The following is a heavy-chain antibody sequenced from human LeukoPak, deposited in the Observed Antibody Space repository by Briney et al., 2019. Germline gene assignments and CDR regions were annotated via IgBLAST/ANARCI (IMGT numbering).Heavy chain of an antibody. J-gene: IGHJ4*02. CDR3: ARRAYSAAYWKHFDY. CDR1: GYSISSGYY. D-gene: IGHD1-1*01. Sequence: SETLSLTCTVSGYSISSGYYWGWIRQAPGKGLEWIGSIYYHENTYYNSSLKSRVTISVDTSKDQFSLKLNSVTAADTAVYFCARRAYSAAYWKHFDYWGQGTLVTVSS. CDR2: IYYHENT. V-gene: IGHV4-38-2*02.